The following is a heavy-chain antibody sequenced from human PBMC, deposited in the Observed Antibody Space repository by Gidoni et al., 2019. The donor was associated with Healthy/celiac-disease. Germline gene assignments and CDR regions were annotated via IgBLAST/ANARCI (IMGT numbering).Heavy chain of an antibody. Sequence: EVQLVESGGGLVQPGGSLSLSCAASGFTFSSYWMHWVRQAPGKGLVWVSRINSDGSSTSYADSVKGRFTISRDNAKNTLYLQMNSLRAEDTAVYYCASFSSGWYGGDYWGQGTMVTVSS. CDR2: INSDGSST. D-gene: IGHD6-19*01. V-gene: IGHV3-74*01. J-gene: IGHJ4*02. CDR3: ASFSSGWYGGDY. CDR1: GFTFSSYW.